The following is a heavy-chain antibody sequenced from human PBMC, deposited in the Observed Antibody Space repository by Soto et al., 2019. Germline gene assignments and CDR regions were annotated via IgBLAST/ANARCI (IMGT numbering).Heavy chain of an antibody. CDR2: IYWDDDK. CDR3: AHRPALGYCSTSSCYRPYYFDY. Sequence: QITLKESGPALVKPTQTLTLTCTFSGFSLSTSGVGVGWIRRPPGEALGWLALIYWDDDKRYSSSLKSRLTITKDTSKNQVVLTMTNVDPVDTATYYCAHRPALGYCSTSSCYRPYYFDYWGQGTRVTVSP. D-gene: IGHD2-2*02. J-gene: IGHJ4*02. V-gene: IGHV2-5*02. CDR1: GFSLSTSGVG.